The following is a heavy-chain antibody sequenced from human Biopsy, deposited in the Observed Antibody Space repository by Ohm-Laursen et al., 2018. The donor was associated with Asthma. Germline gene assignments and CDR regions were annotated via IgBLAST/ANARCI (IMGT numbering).Heavy chain of an antibody. V-gene: IGHV4-30-2*01. CDR3: ARIYDYWSGHYGFDP. CDR1: GGSISSYY. CDR2: LYHSGTT. Sequence: SQTLSLTCTVSGGSISSYYWSWIRQTPERGLEWIGYLYHSGTTYYNPSLRSRVAILEDKSRNQFSLNLKSVTAADTAVYYCARIYDYWSGHYGFDPWGQGTLVTVPS. D-gene: IGHD3-3*01. J-gene: IGHJ5*02.